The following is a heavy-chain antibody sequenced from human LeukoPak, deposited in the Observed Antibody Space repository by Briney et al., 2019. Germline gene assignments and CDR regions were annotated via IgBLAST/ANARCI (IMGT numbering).Heavy chain of an antibody. CDR1: GGTFSSYA. D-gene: IGHD5-12*01. J-gene: IGHJ4*02. CDR3: ARSSGYDHSYYFDY. CDR2: IIPIFGTA. Sequence: VASVKVSCKASGGTFSSYAISWVRQAPGQGLEWMGGIIPIFGTANYAQKFQGRVTITADESTSTAYMELSSLRSEDTAVYYCARSSGYDHSYYFDYWGQGTLVTVSS. V-gene: IGHV1-69*13.